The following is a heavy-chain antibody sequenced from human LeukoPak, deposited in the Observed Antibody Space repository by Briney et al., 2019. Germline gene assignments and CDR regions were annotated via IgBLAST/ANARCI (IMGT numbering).Heavy chain of an antibody. CDR1: GGSFSGYY. CDR2: INHSGST. D-gene: IGHD6-13*01. CDR3: ARGGGIVATSFSSSWYGVFDY. Sequence: PSETLSLTCAVYGGSFSGYYWSWIRQPPGKGLEWIGEINHSGSTNYNPSLKSRVTISVDTSKNQFSLKLSSVTAADTAVYYCARGGGIVATSFSSSWYGVFDYWGQGNPGHRLL. V-gene: IGHV4-34*01. J-gene: IGHJ4*02.